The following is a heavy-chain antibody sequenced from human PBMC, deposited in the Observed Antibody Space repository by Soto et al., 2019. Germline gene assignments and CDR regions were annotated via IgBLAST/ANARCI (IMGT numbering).Heavy chain of an antibody. V-gene: IGHV4-59*08. CDR2: IYYSGST. CDR1: GGSISNYY. CDR3: ARHDYYYYGMDV. J-gene: IGHJ6*02. Sequence: PSETLSLTCTVSGGSISNYYWSWIRQPPGKGLEWIGYIYYSGSTNHNTSLKSRVTVSVDTSKNQVSLKVSSVTAADTAVYFCARHDYYYYGMDVWGQGTTVTVSS.